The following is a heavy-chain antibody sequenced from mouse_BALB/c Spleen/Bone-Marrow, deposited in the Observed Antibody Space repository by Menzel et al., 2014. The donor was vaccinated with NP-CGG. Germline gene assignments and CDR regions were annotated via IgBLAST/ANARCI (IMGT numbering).Heavy chain of an antibody. Sequence: VQVVESGPELVKPGASVKISCKASGYAFSSSWTNWVKQRPGQGLEWIGRIYPGDGDTNYNGKFKGKATLTADKSSSTAYMQLSSPTSVDSAVYFCARSDGYRAMDYWGQGTSVTVSS. V-gene: IGHV1-82*01. CDR3: ARSDGYRAMDY. D-gene: IGHD2-3*01. CDR1: GYAFSSSW. J-gene: IGHJ4*01. CDR2: IYPGDGDT.